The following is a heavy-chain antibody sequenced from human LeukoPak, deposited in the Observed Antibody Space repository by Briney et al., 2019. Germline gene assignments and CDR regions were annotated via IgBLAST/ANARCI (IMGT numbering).Heavy chain of an antibody. CDR2: IYYSGST. CDR1: GGSISSSSYY. Sequence: SETLSLTCTVSGGSISSSSYYWSWIRQPPGKGLEWIGYIYYSGSTNYNPSLKSRVTISVDTSKNQFSLKLSSVTAADTAVYYCARDSRYCSGGNCYLRFDYWGQGTLVTVSS. J-gene: IGHJ4*02. V-gene: IGHV4-61*01. D-gene: IGHD2-15*01. CDR3: ARDSRYCSGGNCYLRFDY.